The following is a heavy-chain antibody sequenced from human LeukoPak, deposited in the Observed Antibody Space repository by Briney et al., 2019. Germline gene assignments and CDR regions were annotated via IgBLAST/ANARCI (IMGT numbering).Heavy chain of an antibody. Sequence: PSETLSLTCAVYGGSFSGYYWSWIRQPPGKGLEWIGEINHSGSTNYSPSLKSRVTISVDTSKNQFSLKLSSVTAADTAVYYCARGTQLWLPTNWFDPWGQGTLVTVSS. CDR1: GGSFSGYY. V-gene: IGHV4-34*01. CDR3: ARGTQLWLPTNWFDP. J-gene: IGHJ5*02. CDR2: INHSGST. D-gene: IGHD5-18*01.